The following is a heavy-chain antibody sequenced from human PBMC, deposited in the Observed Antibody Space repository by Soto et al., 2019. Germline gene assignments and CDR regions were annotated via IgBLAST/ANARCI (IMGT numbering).Heavy chain of an antibody. Sequence: SQTLSLTCAISGDSVSSNSAAWNWIRQSPSRGLGWLGRTYYRSKWYNDYAVSVKSRITINPDTSKNQFSLQLNSVTPEDTAVYYCARDTILRPSSLAVAGTSFGYWGQGTLVTVSS. V-gene: IGHV6-1*01. J-gene: IGHJ4*02. CDR3: ARDTILRPSSLAVAGTSFGY. D-gene: IGHD6-19*01. CDR2: TYYRSKWYN. CDR1: GDSVSSNSAA.